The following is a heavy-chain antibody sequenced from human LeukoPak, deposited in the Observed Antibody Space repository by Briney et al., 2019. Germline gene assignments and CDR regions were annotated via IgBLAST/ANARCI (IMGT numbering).Heavy chain of an antibody. J-gene: IGHJ4*02. CDR3: ARDFRYYDSSGYPTGPVDY. D-gene: IGHD3-22*01. Sequence: PGGPLRLSCAASGFTFSDYYMSWIRQAPGKGLEWVSYISSSGSTIYYADSVKGRFTISRDNAKNSLYLQMNSLRAEDTAVYYCARDFRYYDSSGYPTGPVDYWGQGTLVTVSS. V-gene: IGHV3-11*01. CDR1: GFTFSDYY. CDR2: ISSSGSTI.